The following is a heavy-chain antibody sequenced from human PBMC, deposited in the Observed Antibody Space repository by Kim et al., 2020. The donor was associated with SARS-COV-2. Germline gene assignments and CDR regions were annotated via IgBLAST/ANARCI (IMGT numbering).Heavy chain of an antibody. CDR2: IKSKTDGGTT. V-gene: IGHV3-15*01. J-gene: IGHJ6*01. Sequence: GGSLRLSCAASGFTFSNAWMSWVRQAPGKGLEWVGRIKSKTDGGTTDYAAPVKGRFTISRDDSKNTLYLQMNSLKTEDTAVYYCTTASLGDSSSWYPGGHYYYYGMDVWGQGTTVTVSS. CDR1: GFTFSNAW. CDR3: TTASLGDSSSWYPGGHYYYYGMDV. D-gene: IGHD6-13*01.